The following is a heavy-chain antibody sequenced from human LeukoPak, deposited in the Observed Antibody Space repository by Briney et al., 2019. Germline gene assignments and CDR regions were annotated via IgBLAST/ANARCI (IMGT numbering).Heavy chain of an antibody. V-gene: IGHV3-30*04. Sequence: GGSLRPSCAASGFTFSSYVMHWVRQAPGKGLEWVAIISYDGSNEYYADSVKGRFTISRDNSKNTLYLQMSSLRAEDSAIYHCAKAYWDTAMNPSDYWGQGTLVTVSS. J-gene: IGHJ4*02. CDR1: GFTFSSYV. D-gene: IGHD5-18*01. CDR2: ISYDGSNE. CDR3: AKAYWDTAMNPSDY.